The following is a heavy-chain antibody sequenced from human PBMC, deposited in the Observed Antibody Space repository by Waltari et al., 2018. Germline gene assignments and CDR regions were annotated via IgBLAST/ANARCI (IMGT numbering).Heavy chain of an antibody. CDR3: ARHCVAYGGAFDI. J-gene: IGHJ3*02. V-gene: IGHV4-39*01. CDR1: GGSFRSDNYY. CDR2: VYYSGVT. Sequence: QLQLQESGPGLVRPSETLSLTCTVSGGSFRSDNYYWGWIRQPPGKGLEWIGSVYYSGVTDYNKSLNSGVSISADTSRNQFSLELSSVTAADTSLYFCARHCVAYGGAFDIWGQGTMVTVSS. D-gene: IGHD4-17*01.